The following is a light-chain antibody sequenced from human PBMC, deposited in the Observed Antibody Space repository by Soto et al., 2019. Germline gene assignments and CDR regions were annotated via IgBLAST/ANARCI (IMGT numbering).Light chain of an antibody. J-gene: IGKJ2*01. CDR2: GAS. CDR3: QQYNKWPYN. Sequence: EILMTQSPATLSVSPGERATLSCRASQNVNSELAWYQQKPGQAPRLLIHGASTRATGIPGRFSGTASGTEFTLTISSLQSEDFAVYYCQQYNKWPYNFGQGTKLDIK. V-gene: IGKV3-15*01. CDR1: QNVNSE.